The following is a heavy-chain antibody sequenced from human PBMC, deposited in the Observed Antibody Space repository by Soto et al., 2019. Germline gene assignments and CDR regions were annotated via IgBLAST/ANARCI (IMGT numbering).Heavy chain of an antibody. J-gene: IGHJ4*02. D-gene: IGHD3-10*01. CDR2: ISSSGSTI. CDR3: ARDQKDYYGSGSYLGGHPGIDY. Sequence: QVQLVESGGGLVKPGGSLRLSCAASGFTFSDYYMSWIRQAPGKGLEWVSYISSSGSTIYYADSVKGRFTISRDNAKNSLYLQMNSLRAEDTAVYYCARDQKDYYGSGSYLGGHPGIDYWGQGTLVTVSS. V-gene: IGHV3-11*01. CDR1: GFTFSDYY.